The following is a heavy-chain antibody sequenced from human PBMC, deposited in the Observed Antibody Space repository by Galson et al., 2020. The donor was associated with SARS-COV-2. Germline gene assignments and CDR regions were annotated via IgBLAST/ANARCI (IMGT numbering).Heavy chain of an antibody. CDR1: GFTFSSYA. CDR3: ARGPRFGELLSPFDS. V-gene: IGHV3-30-3*01. CDR2: ISNDGSNR. J-gene: IGHJ4*02. D-gene: IGHD3-10*01. Sequence: TGGSLRLSCAASGFTFSSYAMSWVRQAPGKGLEWVAVISNDGSNRYYADSVKGRFTISRDNSKNTLFLQMNSLRVEDTAVYYCARGPRFGELLSPFDSWGQGTLVTVSS.